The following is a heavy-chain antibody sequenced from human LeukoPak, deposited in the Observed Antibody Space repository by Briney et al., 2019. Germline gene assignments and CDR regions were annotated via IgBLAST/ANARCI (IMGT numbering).Heavy chain of an antibody. J-gene: IGHJ5*02. Sequence: SETLSLTCTVSGDSISSSDWNWSRQPPGKGLEWIGDAYHSGITNYNPSLKSRVTISVDTSEGQFSLRLSSVTAADTAIYYCARHGGTFDPWGQGILVTVSS. CDR2: AYHSGIT. CDR3: ARHGGTFDP. D-gene: IGHD1-1*01. CDR1: GDSISSSD. V-gene: IGHV4-59*01.